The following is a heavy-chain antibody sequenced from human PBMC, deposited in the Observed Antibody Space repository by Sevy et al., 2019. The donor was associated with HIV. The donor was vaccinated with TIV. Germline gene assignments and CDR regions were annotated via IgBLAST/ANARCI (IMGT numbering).Heavy chain of an antibody. CDR1: GFTFNNYN. Sequence: GGSLRLSCAASGFTFNNYNMNWVRQAPGKGLAWVSSITSSSRFRYYADSLKGRLTISRDDATNSVFLQINSLRVEDTAIYYCARSGGLVDGGMDVWGQGTTVTVSS. CDR2: ITSSSRFR. V-gene: IGHV3-21*01. CDR3: ARSGGLVDGGMDV. D-gene: IGHD3-16*01. J-gene: IGHJ6*02.